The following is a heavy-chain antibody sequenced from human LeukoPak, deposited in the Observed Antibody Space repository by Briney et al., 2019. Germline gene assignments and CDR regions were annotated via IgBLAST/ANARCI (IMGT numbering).Heavy chain of an antibody. Sequence: SETLSLTCTVSGDSISSGSYYWSWIRQPAGKGLEWIGRMYTSGSTNYNPSLKSRVTISVDTSKNQFSLKLSSVTAADTAVYYCARRFSIVGAKYFDYWGQGTLVTVSS. V-gene: IGHV4-61*02. CDR2: MYTSGST. J-gene: IGHJ4*02. CDR1: GDSISSGSYY. D-gene: IGHD1-26*01. CDR3: ARRFSIVGAKYFDY.